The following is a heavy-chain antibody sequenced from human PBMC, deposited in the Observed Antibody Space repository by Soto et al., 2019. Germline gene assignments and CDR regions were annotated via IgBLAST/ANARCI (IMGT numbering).Heavy chain of an antibody. CDR3: AKSPGMYYYDSSGYYHYDY. V-gene: IGHV3-23*01. Sequence: PGGSVRLSCAASGFTFSSYAMSWVRQAPGKGLEWVSAISGSGGSTYYADSVKGRFTISRDNSKNTLYLQMNSLRAEDTAVYYCAKSPGMYYYDSSGYYHYDYWGQGTLVTVSS. CDR1: GFTFSSYA. D-gene: IGHD3-22*01. CDR2: ISGSGGST. J-gene: IGHJ4*02.